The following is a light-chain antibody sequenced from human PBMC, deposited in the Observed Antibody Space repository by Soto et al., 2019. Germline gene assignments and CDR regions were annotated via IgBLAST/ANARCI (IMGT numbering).Light chain of an antibody. CDR1: QSISSY. V-gene: IGKV1-39*01. Sequence: IQMTQSPSSLAASVGDRVTITCRPSQSISSYLSWYQQKPGKAPKLLIYAASTLHVGVPSRFSGSRSGTDFTLTISSLQPEDFATYYCQQSYSTPWTFGQGTKVEI. J-gene: IGKJ1*01. CDR2: AAS. CDR3: QQSYSTPWT.